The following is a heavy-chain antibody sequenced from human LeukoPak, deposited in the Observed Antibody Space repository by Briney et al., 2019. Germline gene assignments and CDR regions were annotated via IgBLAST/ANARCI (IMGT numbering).Heavy chain of an antibody. CDR1: GYTFTGYY. D-gene: IGHD3-22*01. Sequence: ASVTVSCKASGYTFTGYYMHWVRQAPGQGLEWMGWFNPDSGGTNYAQKFQGRVTMTRDTSISTAYMELSRLRSDDTAVYYCARVDDRGQYYDSSGPRKLFDYWGQGTLVTVSS. J-gene: IGHJ4*02. V-gene: IGHV1-2*02. CDR3: ARVDDRGQYYDSSGPRKLFDY. CDR2: FNPDSGGT.